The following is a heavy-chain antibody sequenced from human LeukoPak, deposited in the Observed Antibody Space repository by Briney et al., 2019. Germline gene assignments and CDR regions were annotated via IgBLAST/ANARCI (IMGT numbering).Heavy chain of an antibody. CDR2: IKPDGSDK. CDR1: GFTFSSYW. V-gene: IGHV3-7*01. D-gene: IGHD6-19*01. J-gene: IGHJ4*02. Sequence: GGCLTPSCADSGFTFSSYWMSWVRQAPGKGLEWVASIKPDGSDKYYVDSVKGRFTISRDNAKNSLYLQMNSLRAEDTAVFYCVRDRGGSGSYEFESWGQGTLDTVSS. CDR3: VRDRGGSGSYEFES.